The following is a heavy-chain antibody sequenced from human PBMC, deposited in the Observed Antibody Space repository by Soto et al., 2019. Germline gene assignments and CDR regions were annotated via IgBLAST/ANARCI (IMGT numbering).Heavy chain of an antibody. CDR2: IWYDGSNK. CDR3: AREPHIVVDPLYFDY. D-gene: IGHD3-22*01. CDR1: GFTFSSYG. J-gene: IGHJ4*02. Sequence: QVQLVESGGGVVQPGRSLRLSCAASGFTFSSYGMHWVRQAPGKGLEWVAVIWYDGSNKYYADSVKGRVTISRDNSKNTLYLQMNSLRAEDTAVYYGAREPHIVVDPLYFDYWGQGTLVTVSS. V-gene: IGHV3-33*01.